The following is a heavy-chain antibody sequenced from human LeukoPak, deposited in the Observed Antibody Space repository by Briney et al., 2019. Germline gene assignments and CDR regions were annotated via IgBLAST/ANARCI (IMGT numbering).Heavy chain of an antibody. J-gene: IGHJ5*02. CDR1: GGTLSSYA. CDR3: ARDWAAAGPNDSVGFDP. Sequence: SVKVSCKASGGTLSSYAISWGRQAPGQGLEWMGRIIPILGIANYAQKFQGRVTITADKSTSTAYMELSSLRSEDTAVYYCARDWAAAGPNDSVGFDPWGQGTLVTVSS. V-gene: IGHV1-69*04. CDR2: IIPILGIA. D-gene: IGHD6-13*01.